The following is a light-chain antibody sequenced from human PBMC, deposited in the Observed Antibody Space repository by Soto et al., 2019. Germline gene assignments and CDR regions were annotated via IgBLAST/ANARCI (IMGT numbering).Light chain of an antibody. CDR1: GSDVGGYNY. CDR3: SSYTSASTPLV. CDR2: DVS. J-gene: IGLJ2*01. Sequence: QSALTQPASVSGSPGQSITISCTGTGSDVGGYNYVSWYQQHPGKAPKVVIYDVSNRPSGVSNRFSGSKSGNTASLTISGLQAEDEADYYCSSYTSASTPLVFGGGTKLTVL. V-gene: IGLV2-14*01.